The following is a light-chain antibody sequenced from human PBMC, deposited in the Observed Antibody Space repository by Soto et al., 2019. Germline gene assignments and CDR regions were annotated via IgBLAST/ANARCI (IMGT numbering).Light chain of an antibody. CDR2: TSS. V-gene: IGKV1-12*01. CDR3: QQASSFPLT. Sequence: DIQMTQSPSSVSASVGDTVTITCRAGQNVNNWVAWYQQKPGTVPNLLVYTSSILQSGVSSRFSGSGSGTDFTLTINNLQPEDSATYDCQQASSFPLTFGGGTRLEI. J-gene: IGKJ4*01. CDR1: QNVNNW.